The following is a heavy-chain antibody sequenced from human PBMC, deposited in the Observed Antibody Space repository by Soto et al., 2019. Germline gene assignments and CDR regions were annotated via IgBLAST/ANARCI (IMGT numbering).Heavy chain of an antibody. CDR1: GFTFSSYG. D-gene: IGHD4-17*01. Sequence: GGSLRLSCAASGFTFSSYGMHWVRQAPGKGLEWVAVISYDGSNKYYADSVKGRFTISRDNSKNTLYLQMNSLRAEDTAVYYCAKDLGYGENHYYYYYGMDVWGQGTTVTVSS. CDR2: ISYDGSNK. CDR3: AKDLGYGENHYYYYYGMDV. J-gene: IGHJ6*02. V-gene: IGHV3-30*18.